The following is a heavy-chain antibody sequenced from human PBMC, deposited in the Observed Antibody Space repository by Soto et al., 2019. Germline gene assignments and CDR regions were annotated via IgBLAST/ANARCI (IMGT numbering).Heavy chain of an antibody. CDR2: ISSGSSYI. V-gene: IGHV3-21*01. D-gene: IGHD3-10*01. J-gene: IGHJ5*01. CDR1: GFTFSTYT. Sequence: PGGSRRLSCAASGFTFSTYTMNGVRQAPGKGLEWISSISSGSSYIYYAGSVKGRFTISRDNAKNSLFLQMNSLRADDTAVYYCARDILSGGAYPDSWGQGTKVTVSS. CDR3: ARDILSGGAYPDS.